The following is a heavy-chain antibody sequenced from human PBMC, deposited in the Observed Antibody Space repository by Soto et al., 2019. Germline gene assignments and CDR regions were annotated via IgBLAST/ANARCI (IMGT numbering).Heavy chain of an antibody. V-gene: IGHV1-18*04. CDR2: ISAYNGNT. CDR3: ARDVVGDYDFWSGYQHHAFDI. Sequence: XSVKVSCKASVYTFTSYGISWVRQAPGQVLEWMGWISAYNGNTNYAQKLQGRVTMTTDTSTSAAYMELRSLRSDDTAVYYCARDVVGDYDFWSGYQHHAFDIWGQGSMVTVSS. CDR1: VYTFTSYG. J-gene: IGHJ3*02. D-gene: IGHD3-3*01.